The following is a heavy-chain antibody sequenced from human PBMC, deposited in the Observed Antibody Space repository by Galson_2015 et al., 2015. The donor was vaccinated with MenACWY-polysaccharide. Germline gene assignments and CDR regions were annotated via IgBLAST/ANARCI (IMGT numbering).Heavy chain of an antibody. CDR3: ARDGGYLDAFEF. Sequence: SLRLSCAVSGFTFSSYDMNWVRQAPGKGLEWVSYISSSGSTIYYADSVKGRFTISRTNAKNSLSLQMNSLRAEDTAIYYCARDGGYLDAFEFWGQGTMVTVSS. V-gene: IGHV3-48*03. CDR2: ISSSGSTI. D-gene: IGHD5-12*01. J-gene: IGHJ3*01. CDR1: GFTFSSYD.